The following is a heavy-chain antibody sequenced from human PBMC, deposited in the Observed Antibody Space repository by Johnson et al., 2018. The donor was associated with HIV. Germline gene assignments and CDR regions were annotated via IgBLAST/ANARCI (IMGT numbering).Heavy chain of an antibody. D-gene: IGHD6-19*01. Sequence: QVQLVESGGGLVQPGRSLRLSCTASGFTFSSYAMHWVRQAPGKGLEWVAVISYDGSNKYYADSVKGRFTISRDNSKNTLYLQMNSLRAEDTAVYYCARGLIAVAGFDAFDIWGQGTMVTVSS. J-gene: IGHJ3*02. CDR3: ARGLIAVAGFDAFDI. CDR2: ISYDGSNK. V-gene: IGHV3-30-3*01. CDR1: GFTFSSYA.